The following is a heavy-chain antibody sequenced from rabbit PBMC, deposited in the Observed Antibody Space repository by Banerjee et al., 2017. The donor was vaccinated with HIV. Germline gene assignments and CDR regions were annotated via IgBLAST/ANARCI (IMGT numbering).Heavy chain of an antibody. Sequence: QSLEESGGDLVKPGASLTLTCTASGFSFSSDYYMCWVRQTPGKGLEWIACIYVGSGGSDYYADWAKGRFTISKTSSTMVTLQMTSLTAADTATYFCARAGDYDYTYGYAGYPMWGQGTLVTVS. V-gene: IGHV1S40*01. D-gene: IGHD6-1*01. CDR2: IYVGSGGSD. CDR3: ARAGDYDYTYGYAGYPM. J-gene: IGHJ3*01. CDR1: GFSFSSDYY.